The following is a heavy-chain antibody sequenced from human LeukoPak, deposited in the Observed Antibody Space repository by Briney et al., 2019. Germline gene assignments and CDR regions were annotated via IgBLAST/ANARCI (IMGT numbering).Heavy chain of an antibody. Sequence: GTLRLSCAASGFSVRNNYMSWVRQPPGKGLEWIGEIHHTGSSNYIPSLKSRVTMSLDTSKNQLSLRLSSVTAADTAVYYCARGFSGVVARDWGQGTLVTVSS. CDR2: IHHTGSS. CDR3: ARGFSGVVARD. D-gene: IGHD2-15*01. J-gene: IGHJ4*02. V-gene: IGHV4-34*01. CDR1: GFSVRNNY.